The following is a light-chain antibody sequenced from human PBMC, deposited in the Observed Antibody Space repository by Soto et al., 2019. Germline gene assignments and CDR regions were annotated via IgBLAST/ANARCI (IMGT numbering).Light chain of an antibody. CDR3: QQYENLPT. CDR1: QNINNY. J-gene: IGKJ5*01. Sequence: DIQMTQSPSSLSAPVGDRVTITCQASQNINNYLNWYKQKPGRAPKLLIYDASNLEAGVPSRFRGSGSGTDFTFTIRRLKPEDIATYYCQQYENLPTFGQGTRVEIK. V-gene: IGKV1-33*01. CDR2: DAS.